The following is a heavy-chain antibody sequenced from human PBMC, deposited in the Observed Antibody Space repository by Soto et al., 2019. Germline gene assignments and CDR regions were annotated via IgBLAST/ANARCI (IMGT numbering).Heavy chain of an antibody. Sequence: GWSLRLCCAASGFTCSSYSMNWVRQAPGKGLEWVSSISSSSSYIYYADSVKGRFTISRDNAKNSLYLQMNSLRAEDTAVYYCARDREYYDSDVSGMEVWGQGTPVTVS. CDR3: ARDREYYDSDVSGMEV. CDR1: GFTCSSYS. V-gene: IGHV3-21*01. D-gene: IGHD3-22*01. J-gene: IGHJ6*02. CDR2: ISSSSSYI.